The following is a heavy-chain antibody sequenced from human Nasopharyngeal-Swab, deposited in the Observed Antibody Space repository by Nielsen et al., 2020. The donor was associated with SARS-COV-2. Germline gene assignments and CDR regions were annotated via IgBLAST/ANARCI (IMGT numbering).Heavy chain of an antibody. D-gene: IGHD6-19*01. CDR3: ARADSSGWFFSD. J-gene: IGHJ4*02. Sequence: GCQAPGKGLEWVSYISSSDSTTYYADSVKGRFTISRDNAKNSLYLQMNSLRVEDTGVYYCARADSSGWFFSDWGRGTLVTVSS. V-gene: IGHV3-48*03. CDR2: ISSSDSTT.